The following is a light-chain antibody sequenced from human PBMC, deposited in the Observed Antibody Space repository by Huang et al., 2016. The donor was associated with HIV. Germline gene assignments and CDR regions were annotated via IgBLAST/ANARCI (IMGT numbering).Light chain of an antibody. Sequence: EIVMTQSPATLSVSPGERATLFCRASQSVSSNLAWYQQKPGQAPRLLIYGASTRATGIPARFSALGSGTEFTLTISSLQSEDFAVYYCQQYNNWPPMYTFGQGTNLEIK. CDR2: GAS. CDR1: QSVSSN. V-gene: IGKV3-15*01. J-gene: IGKJ2*01. CDR3: QQYNNWPPMYT.